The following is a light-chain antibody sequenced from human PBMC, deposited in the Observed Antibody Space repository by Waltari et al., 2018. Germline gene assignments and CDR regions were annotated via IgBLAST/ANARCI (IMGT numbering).Light chain of an antibody. V-gene: IGLV1-40*01. J-gene: IGLJ2*01. CDR3: QSYDTSLSVV. CDR2: GTS. Sequence: QSVLTQPPSVSGAPGQRVSISCTGSGSNLGAGYDVHCYQQHPGKAPTLLIYGTSTRPPGVPDRFLGSQSGTSASLAITALQAEDEAEYYCQSYDTSLSVVFGGGTKLTVL. CDR1: GSNLGAGYD.